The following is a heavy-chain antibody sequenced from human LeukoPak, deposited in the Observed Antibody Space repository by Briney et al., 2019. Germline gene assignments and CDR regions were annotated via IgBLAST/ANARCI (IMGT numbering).Heavy chain of an antibody. D-gene: IGHD3-10*01. CDR3: ARVSYYGSGSYYLFDY. CDR2: INHSGST. CDR1: GGSFSGYY. Sequence: SETLSLTCAVYGGSFSGYYWSWIRQPPGKGLEWIGEINHSGSTNYNPSLKSRVTISVDTSKNQFSLKLSSVTAADTAVYYCARVSYYGSGSYYLFDYWGQGTLVTVSS. J-gene: IGHJ4*02. V-gene: IGHV4-34*01.